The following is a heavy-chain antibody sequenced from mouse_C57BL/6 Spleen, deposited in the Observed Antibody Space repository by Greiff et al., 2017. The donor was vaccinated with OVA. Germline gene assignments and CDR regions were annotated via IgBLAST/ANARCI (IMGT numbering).Heavy chain of an antibody. Sequence: VQLQQPGAELVRPGSSVKLSCKASGYTFTSYWMHWVKQRPIQGLEWIGNIDPSDSETHYNQKFKDKATLTVDKSSSTAYMQLSSLTSEDSAVYYCARENHYYGSSYWYFDVWGTGTTVTVSS. CDR1: GYTFTSYW. CDR3: ARENHYYGSSYWYFDV. CDR2: IDPSDSET. J-gene: IGHJ1*03. D-gene: IGHD1-1*01. V-gene: IGHV1-52*01.